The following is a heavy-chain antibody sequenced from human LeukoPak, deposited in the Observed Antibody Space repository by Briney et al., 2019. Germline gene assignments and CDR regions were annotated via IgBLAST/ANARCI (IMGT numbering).Heavy chain of an antibody. CDR3: AKDSEWYSSSDAFDI. CDR2: ISGSGGST. J-gene: IGHJ3*02. Sequence: GGSLRLSCAASGFTFSSYAMSWVRQAPGKGLEWVSAISGSGGSTYYADSVKGRFTISRDNSKNTLYLQMNSLRAKDTAVYYCAKDSEWYSSSDAFDIWGQGTMVTVSS. D-gene: IGHD6-6*01. V-gene: IGHV3-23*01. CDR1: GFTFSSYA.